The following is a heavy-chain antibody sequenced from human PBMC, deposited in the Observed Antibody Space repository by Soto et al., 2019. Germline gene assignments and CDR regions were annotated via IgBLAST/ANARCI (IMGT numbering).Heavy chain of an antibody. CDR1: GYIFTYYY. CDR2: INPKNGDT. V-gene: IGHV1-2*04. J-gene: IGHJ4*02. Sequence: ASVKVSCKTSGYIFTYYYIHWVRQAPGQGLEWMGYINPKNGDTTYEQKFQGWVTMTRDTSVNTAYIDLRSLRFNDTAVYYCARDQGNSSSWPIDFWGQGTQVTVSS. D-gene: IGHD6-13*01. CDR3: ARDQGNSSSWPIDF.